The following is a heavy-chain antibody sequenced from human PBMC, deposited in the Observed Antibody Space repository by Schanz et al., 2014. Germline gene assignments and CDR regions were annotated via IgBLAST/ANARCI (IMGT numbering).Heavy chain of an antibody. V-gene: IGHV1-3*04. J-gene: IGHJ6*03. CDR1: GYTFAGHA. Sequence: QVQLVQSGAEVKKPGASVKVSCQASGYTFAGHAVHWVRQAPGQGPEWVGWIHTGRGNTKYSQKFEGRVTITRDTSASIVYMELSSLRSEDTAVCFCASGEARVTSSGVVIVPMNVWGKGTTVIVSS. CDR3: ASGEARVTSSGVVIVPMNV. CDR2: IHTGRGNT. D-gene: IGHD3-3*01.